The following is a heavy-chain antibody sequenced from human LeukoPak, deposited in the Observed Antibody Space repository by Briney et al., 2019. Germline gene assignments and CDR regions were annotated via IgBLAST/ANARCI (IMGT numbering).Heavy chain of an antibody. CDR2: ISAYNGNT. CDR3: ARDRLLRYFDWLLYKANWFDP. V-gene: IGHV1-18*01. Sequence: ASVKVSCKASGYTFTSYGISWVRQAPGQGLEWMGWISAYNGNTNYAQKLQGRVTMTTDTSTSTAYMELRSLRSDDTAVYYCARDRLLRYFDWLLYKANWFDPWGQGTLLTVSS. CDR1: GYTFTSYG. D-gene: IGHD3-9*01. J-gene: IGHJ5*02.